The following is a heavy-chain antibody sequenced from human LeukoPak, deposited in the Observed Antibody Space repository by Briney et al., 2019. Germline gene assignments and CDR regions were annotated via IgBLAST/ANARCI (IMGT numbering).Heavy chain of an antibody. CDR2: IFHSGST. J-gene: IGHJ6*03. D-gene: IGHD2-8*01. Sequence: SETLTLTCTVSGGSLNGGSSTFSRSCIRQPPGKGLEWIGYIFHSGSTNYNPSLFSRVTVSVDTSKNQFSLKLSSVTASDKALYYCARMIVPPWYYYFYLDVWGKGTTVTVS. CDR1: GGSLNGGSSTFS. V-gene: IGHV4-61*01. CDR3: ARMIVPPWYYYFYLDV.